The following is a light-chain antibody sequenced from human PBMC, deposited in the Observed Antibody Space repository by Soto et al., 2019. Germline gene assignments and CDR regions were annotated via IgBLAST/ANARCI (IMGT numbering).Light chain of an antibody. J-gene: IGKJ1*01. Sequence: EIVLTQSPDTLSLSPVERATLFGMASQTLSIGSLAWYQQKPGQAPRLLIYDASNRATGIPARFSGSGSGTDFTLTISSLEPEDFAVYYCQQYNNWPQTFGQGTKVDIK. CDR2: DAS. CDR1: QTLSIGS. V-gene: IGKV3-11*01. CDR3: QQYNNWPQT.